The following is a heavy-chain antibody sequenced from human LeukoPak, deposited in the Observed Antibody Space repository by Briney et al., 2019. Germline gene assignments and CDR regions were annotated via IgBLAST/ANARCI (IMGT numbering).Heavy chain of an antibody. CDR3: ARLGHCSVGRCPLDHDAFDI. J-gene: IGHJ3*02. V-gene: IGHV4-39*01. D-gene: IGHD2-15*01. CDR1: GGSISSSSYY. CDR2: IYYSGYT. Sequence: SETLSLTCTVSGGSISSSSYYWGWIRQPPGKGLEWIGSIYYSGYTYYNPSLKSRVTISVDTSKNQFSLKLSSVTAADTAVYYCARLGHCSVGRCPLDHDAFDIWGQGTMVTVSS.